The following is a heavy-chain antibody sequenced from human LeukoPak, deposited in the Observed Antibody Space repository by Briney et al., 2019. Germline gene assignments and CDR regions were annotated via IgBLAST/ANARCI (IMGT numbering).Heavy chain of an antibody. V-gene: IGHV4-59*08. CDR2: ISYTGSI. CDR1: GGSIGGDH. Sequence: SETLSLTCTISGGSIGGDHWSWIRQAPGKGLEWIGYISYTGSISYNPSLRNRVTISLHTSENQFSLRLTSVTAADTAVYYCARAVTGTSMVDYWGQGTLVAVSS. CDR3: ARAVTGTSMVDY. J-gene: IGHJ4*02. D-gene: IGHD6-19*01.